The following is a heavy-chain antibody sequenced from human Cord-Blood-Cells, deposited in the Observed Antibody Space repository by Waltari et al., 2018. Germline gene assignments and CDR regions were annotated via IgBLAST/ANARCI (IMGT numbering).Heavy chain of an antibody. J-gene: IGHJ3*02. CDR1: GFTFSSYG. Sequence: QVQLVESGGGVVQPGRSLRLSCAASGFTFSSYGMHWVRQAPGKGLEWVAVIWYDGSNKYYADSVKGRFTISRDNSKNTLYLQMNSLRAEDTAVYYCARDWRARIAARDAFDIWGQGTMVTVSS. D-gene: IGHD6-6*01. V-gene: IGHV3-33*01. CDR2: IWYDGSNK. CDR3: ARDWRARIAARDAFDI.